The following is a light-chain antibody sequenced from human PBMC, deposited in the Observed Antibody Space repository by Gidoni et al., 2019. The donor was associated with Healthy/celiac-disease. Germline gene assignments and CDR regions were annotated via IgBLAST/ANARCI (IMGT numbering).Light chain of an antibody. CDR2: AAS. V-gene: IGKV1-8*01. Sequence: AIRMTHSPSSFSASTGDRVTITCRASQGISSYLDWYQQKPGKAPKLLIYAASTLQSGVPSRFSGSGSGTDFTLTISCLQPEDFATYYCQQYYSYPLTFGQGTKVEIK. J-gene: IGKJ1*01. CDR3: QQYYSYPLT. CDR1: QGISSY.